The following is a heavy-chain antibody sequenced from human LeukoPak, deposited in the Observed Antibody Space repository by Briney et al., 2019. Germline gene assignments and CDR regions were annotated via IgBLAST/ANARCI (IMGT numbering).Heavy chain of an antibody. CDR3: ARGMSGYTEDPFDI. Sequence: ASVKVSCKASGYTFTSYSINWVRQAPGQGLEWMAWISAYNGNTNYAQKFHGRVTLTRDTSTSTAYMELRSLRSDDTAVYFCARGMSGYTEDPFDIWGQGRVVTVSS. V-gene: IGHV1-18*01. J-gene: IGHJ3*02. D-gene: IGHD2-2*02. CDR1: GYTFTSYS. CDR2: ISAYNGNT.